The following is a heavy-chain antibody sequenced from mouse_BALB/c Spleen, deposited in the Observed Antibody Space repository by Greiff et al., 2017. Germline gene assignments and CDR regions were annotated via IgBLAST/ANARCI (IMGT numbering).Heavy chain of an antibody. Sequence: EVMLVESGGGLVKPGGSLKLSCAASGFTFSSYAMSWVRQSPEKRLEWVAEISSGGSYTYYPDTVTGRFTISRDNAKNTLYLEMSSLRSEDTAMYYCARREGYAMDYWGQGTSVTVSS. J-gene: IGHJ4*01. V-gene: IGHV5-9-4*01. CDR2: ISSGGSYT. CDR1: GFTFSSYA. CDR3: ARREGYAMDY.